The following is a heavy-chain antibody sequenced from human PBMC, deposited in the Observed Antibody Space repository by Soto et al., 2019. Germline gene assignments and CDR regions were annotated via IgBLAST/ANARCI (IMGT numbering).Heavy chain of an antibody. J-gene: IGHJ3*02. CDR1: GITFRSSG. Sequence: QVQLVESGGGVVQPGRSLRLSCEASGITFRSSGMHWVRQAPGKGLEWVAVMWYDGTTKYYAESVKGRFTISRDTSSNTLYLQMNSLRVDDTAVYYCVRDLSRSGNYKNDAFQIWGQGTMVTVSS. CDR2: MWYDGTTK. CDR3: VRDLSRSGNYKNDAFQI. D-gene: IGHD3-10*01. V-gene: IGHV3-33*01.